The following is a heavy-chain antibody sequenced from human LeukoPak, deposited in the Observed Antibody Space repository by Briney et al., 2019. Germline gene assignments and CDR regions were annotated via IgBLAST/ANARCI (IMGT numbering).Heavy chain of an antibody. D-gene: IGHD6-25*01. J-gene: IGHJ6*03. CDR3: ARFAAGGSYYYYMDV. CDR2: IGTSSTTI. V-gene: IGHV3-48*01. CDR1: GFIFSSYT. Sequence: QSGGSLRLSCAASGFIFSSYTMNWVRQPPGKGLEWVSNIGTSSTTIYYADSVKGRFTISRDNAKNSLYLQMNSLRADDTAVYYCARFAAGGSYYYYMDVWGKGTTVTVSS.